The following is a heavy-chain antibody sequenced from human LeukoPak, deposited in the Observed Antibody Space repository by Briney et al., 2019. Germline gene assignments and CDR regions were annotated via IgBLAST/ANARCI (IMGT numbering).Heavy chain of an antibody. CDR3: ARYYDFLSYMDV. D-gene: IGHD3-3*01. CDR1: AGSISSGVYY. J-gene: IGHJ6*03. V-gene: IGHV4-30-4*08. CDR2: IYYSGRT. Sequence: SQTLSLTCTVSAGSISSGVYYWSWIRQPPGKGLEWIGYIYYSGRTYYNPSLKSRLAITVHTSKNQFSLKLNSVTAADTAVYYCARYYDFLSYMDVWGKGTTVTVSS.